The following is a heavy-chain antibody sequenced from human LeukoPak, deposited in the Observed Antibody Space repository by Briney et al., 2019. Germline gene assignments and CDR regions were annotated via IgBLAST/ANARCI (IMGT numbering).Heavy chain of an antibody. V-gene: IGHV3-23*01. CDR2: ISGSGDNT. CDR1: GFTFSSCA. Sequence: GGSLRLSCAASGFTFSSCAMNWVRQAPGTGLEWVSSISGSGDNTYYADSVKGRFTISRDNSKNMLYLQMNSLRGEDTALYYCAKDFYSGSYYYFDYWGQGTLLTVSS. CDR3: AKDFYSGSYYYFDY. D-gene: IGHD1-26*01. J-gene: IGHJ4*02.